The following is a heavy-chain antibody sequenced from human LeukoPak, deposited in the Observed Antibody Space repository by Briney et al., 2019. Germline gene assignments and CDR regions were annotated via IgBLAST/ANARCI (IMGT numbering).Heavy chain of an antibody. D-gene: IGHD6-19*01. CDR1: GYTFTIYG. V-gene: IGHV1-2*02. J-gene: IGHJ4*02. Sequence: ASVTVSCTASGYTFTIYGISWVRQAPGQGLEWMGWINPNSGGTNYAQKFQGRVTMTRDTSISTAYMDLGRLTSDDTAVYYCARDLGRIGVTGTRGFDSWGQGTLVTVSS. CDR2: INPNSGGT. CDR3: ARDLGRIGVTGTRGFDS.